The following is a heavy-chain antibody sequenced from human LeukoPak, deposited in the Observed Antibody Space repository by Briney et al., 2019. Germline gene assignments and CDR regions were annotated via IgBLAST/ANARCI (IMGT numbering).Heavy chain of an antibody. CDR3: ARVSPLADGMDV. V-gene: IGHV6-1*01. CDR1: GGTVSSNSAS. D-gene: IGHD6-6*01. Sequence: SQTLSLTCAISGGTVSSNSASWTWIRQSPSRGLEWLGRTYYRSKWYNDYALSVKSRIIINPDTSENQFSLQLNSVTPEDTAVYYCARVSPLADGMDVWGQGTMVTVSS. CDR2: TYYRSKWYN. J-gene: IGHJ6*02.